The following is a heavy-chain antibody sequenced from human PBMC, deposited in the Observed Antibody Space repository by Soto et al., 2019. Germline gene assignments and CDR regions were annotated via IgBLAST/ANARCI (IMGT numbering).Heavy chain of an antibody. D-gene: IGHD3-10*01. CDR3: ARGDTMVRGVIIHYYYGMDV. Sequence: HPGGSLRLSCAASGFTFSSYAMHWVRQAPGKGLEWVAVISYDGSNKYYADSVKGRFTISRDNSKNTLYLQMNSLRAEDTAVYYCARGDTMVRGVIIHYYYGMDVWGQGTTVTVSS. CDR2: ISYDGSNK. V-gene: IGHV3-30-3*01. J-gene: IGHJ6*02. CDR1: GFTFSSYA.